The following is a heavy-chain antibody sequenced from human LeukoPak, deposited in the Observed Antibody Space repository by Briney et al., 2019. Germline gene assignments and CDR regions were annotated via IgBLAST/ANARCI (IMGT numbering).Heavy chain of an antibody. D-gene: IGHD2-2*01. Sequence: ASETLSLTCTVSGGSISSYYWSWIRQPPGKGLEWIGYIYSNGNTKYNPSLKSRSTISVDTSKNQFSLKLSSMTAADTAVYYCARVTGTSAILYWGPGTLVTVSS. J-gene: IGHJ4*02. CDR2: IYSNGNT. CDR1: GGSISSYY. V-gene: IGHV4-59*01. CDR3: ARVTGTSAILY.